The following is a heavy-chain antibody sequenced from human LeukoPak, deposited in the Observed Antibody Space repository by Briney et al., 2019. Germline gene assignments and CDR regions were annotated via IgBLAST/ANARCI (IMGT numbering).Heavy chain of an antibody. CDR1: GYTFTGYY. V-gene: IGHV1-2*06. D-gene: IGHD3-10*01. J-gene: IGHJ4*02. Sequence: ASVKVSCKASGYTFTGYYMHWVRQAPGQGLEWMGRINPNSGGTNYAQKFQGRVTMTRDTSISTAYMELSRLRSDDTAVYYCARLYYGSGSPPDYWGQGTLVTVS. CDR2: INPNSGGT. CDR3: ARLYYGSGSPPDY.